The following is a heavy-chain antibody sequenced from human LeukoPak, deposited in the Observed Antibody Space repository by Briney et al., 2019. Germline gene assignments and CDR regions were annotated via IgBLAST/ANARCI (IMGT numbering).Heavy chain of an antibody. V-gene: IGHV4-39*02. CDR1: GGSISSSNYY. Sequence: PSETLSLTCTVSGGSISSSNYYWAWIRQTPGKGLEWIGSILHSGTTCFNPSLKSRVTISVDTSRNQFSLKLSSVTAADTAVYYCARDGPALDPWGQGTLVTVSS. CDR3: ARDGPALDP. J-gene: IGHJ5*02. CDR2: ILHSGTT.